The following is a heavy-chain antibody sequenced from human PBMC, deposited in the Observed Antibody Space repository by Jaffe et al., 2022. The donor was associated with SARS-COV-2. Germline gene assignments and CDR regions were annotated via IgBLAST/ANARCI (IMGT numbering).Heavy chain of an antibody. CDR1: GFTFGDYA. D-gene: IGHD2-15*01. CDR3: TPSILGYCSGGSCYPFDY. CDR2: IRSKAYGGTT. V-gene: IGHV3-49*03. J-gene: IGHJ4*02. Sequence: EVQLVESGGGLVQPGRSLRLSCTASGFTFGDYAMSWFRQAPGKGLEWVGFIRSKAYGGTTEYAASVKGRFTISRDDSKSIAYLQMNSLKTEDTAVYYCTPSILGYCSGGSCYPFDYWGQGTLVTVSS.